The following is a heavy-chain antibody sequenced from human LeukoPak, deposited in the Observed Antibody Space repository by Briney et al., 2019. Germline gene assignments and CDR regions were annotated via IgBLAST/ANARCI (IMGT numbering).Heavy chain of an antibody. J-gene: IGHJ4*02. CDR1: GYTFTSYG. CDR2: ISAYNGNT. D-gene: IGHD3-9*01. CDR3: ARDSGSGFYDILTGYYTPFDY. V-gene: IGHV1-18*01. Sequence: ASVKVSCKASGYTFTSYGISWVRQAPGQGLEWMVWISAYNGNTNYAQKLQGRVTMTTDTSTSTAYMELRSLRSDDTAVYYCARDSGSGFYDILTGYYTPFDYWGQGTLVTVSS.